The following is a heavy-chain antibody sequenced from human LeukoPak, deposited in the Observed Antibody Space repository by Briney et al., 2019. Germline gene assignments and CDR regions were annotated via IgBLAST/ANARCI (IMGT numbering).Heavy chain of an antibody. CDR1: GGSFSGYY. CDR3: AREERRWGPSEYCSSTSCSSFDY. J-gene: IGHJ4*02. Sequence: SETLSLTCAVYGGSFSGYYWSWIRQPPGKGLEWIGEINHSGSTNYNPSLKSRVTISVDTSKNQFSLKLSSVTAADTAAYYCAREERRWGPSEYCSSTSCSSFDYWGQGTLVTASS. D-gene: IGHD2-2*01. CDR2: INHSGST. V-gene: IGHV4-34*01.